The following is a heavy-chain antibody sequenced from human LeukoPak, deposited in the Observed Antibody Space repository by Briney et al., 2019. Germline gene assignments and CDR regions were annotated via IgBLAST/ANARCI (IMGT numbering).Heavy chain of an antibody. CDR2: IYISGST. J-gene: IGHJ4*02. V-gene: IGHV4-4*07. CDR3: ARGHHISSWGFDY. CDR1: GASINSHY. D-gene: IGHD6-13*01. Sequence: SETLSLTCSVSGASINSHYWTWIRQPAGKGLEWIGRIYISGSTNYSPSLKSRVTMSVDTSKNQFSLNLISVTPEDTAVYYCARGHHISSWGFDYWGQGTLVTVSS.